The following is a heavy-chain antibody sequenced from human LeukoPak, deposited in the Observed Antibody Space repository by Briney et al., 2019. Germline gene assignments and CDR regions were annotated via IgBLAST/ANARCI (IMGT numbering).Heavy chain of an antibody. CDR1: GFTFSSYG. J-gene: IGHJ4*02. CDR2: ISYDGSNK. V-gene: IGHV3-30*18. Sequence: GRSLRLSCAASGFTFSSYGMHWVRQAPGKGLEWVAVISYDGSNKYYADSVKGRFTISRDNSKNTLYLQMYSLRAEDTAVYYCAKLAYCGGDCYSRDLEIFDYWGQGTLVTVSS. CDR3: AKLAYCGGDCYSRDLEIFDY. D-gene: IGHD2-21*02.